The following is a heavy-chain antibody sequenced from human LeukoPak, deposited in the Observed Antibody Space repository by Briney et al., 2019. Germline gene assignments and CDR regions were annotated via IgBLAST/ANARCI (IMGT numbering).Heavy chain of an antibody. D-gene: IGHD3-22*01. CDR3: NYYESSGQGY. J-gene: IGHJ4*02. CDR1: GFTFSGSA. Sequence: GGSLRLSCAASGFTFSGSAMHWVRQASRKGLEWVGRVRSIANSYATAYAAPVTGRFTISRDDSKNTAYLQMNSLRAEDTAVYYCNYYESSGQGYWGQGTLVTVSS. CDR2: VRSIANSYAT. V-gene: IGHV3-73*01.